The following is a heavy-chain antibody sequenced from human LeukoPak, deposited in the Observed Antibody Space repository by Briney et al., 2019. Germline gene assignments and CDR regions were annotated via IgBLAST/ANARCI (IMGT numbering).Heavy chain of an antibody. V-gene: IGHV3-33*01. CDR2: ILYDGSNR. D-gene: IGHD2-2*01. CDR3: ARAARYCSSTSCYQNWFDH. Sequence: GPLGLSWSASGFPFISYGMDWVRPAPGKGLEGVAVILYDGSNRYYTDSVNGRFTSSRDNCKNTVYLQMNSLRAEHTAVYSGARAARYCSSTSCYQNWFDHWGQGTLVTVSS. J-gene: IGHJ5*02. CDR1: GFPFISYG.